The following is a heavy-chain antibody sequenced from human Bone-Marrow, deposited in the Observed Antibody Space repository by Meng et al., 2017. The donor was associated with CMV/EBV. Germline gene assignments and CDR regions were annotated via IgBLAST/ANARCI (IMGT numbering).Heavy chain of an antibody. J-gene: IGHJ6*02. CDR2: ISYDGSNK. V-gene: IGHV3-30*19. D-gene: IGHD3-3*01. CDR3: ARDGFWSAYYLDGMDV. CDR1: GFTFSSYG. Sequence: GESLKISCAASGFTFSSYGMHWVRQAPGKGLEWVAVISYDGSNKYYADSVKGRFTISRDNSKNTLYLQMNSLRAEDTAVYYCARDGFWSAYYLDGMDVWAQGTTVTVSS.